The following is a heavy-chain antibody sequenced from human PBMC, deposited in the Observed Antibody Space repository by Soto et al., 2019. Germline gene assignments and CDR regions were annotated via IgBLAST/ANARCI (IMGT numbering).Heavy chain of an antibody. V-gene: IGHV3-15*01. CDR2: IKSKTDGGTT. D-gene: IGHD2-15*01. CDR1: GFTFSNAW. J-gene: IGHJ6*02. Sequence: AGGSLRLSCAASGFTFSNAWMSWVRQAPGKGLEWVGRIKSKTDGGTTDYAAPVKGRFTISRDDSKNTLYLQMNSLKTEDTAVYYCTTEGGGYYYYYGMDVWGQGTTVTVSS. CDR3: TTEGGGYYYYYGMDV.